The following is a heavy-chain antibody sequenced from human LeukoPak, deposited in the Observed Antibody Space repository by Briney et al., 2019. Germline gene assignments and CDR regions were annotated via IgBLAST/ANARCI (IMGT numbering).Heavy chain of an antibody. Sequence: PSQTLSLTCTVSGGSISSGGYYWSWIRQPPGKGLEWIGYIYNSGSTDYNPSLKSRVTISVDTSKNQFSLKLSSVTAADTAVYYCARSGNWGHDYWGQGTLVTVSS. V-gene: IGHV4-61*09. D-gene: IGHD7-27*01. CDR3: ARSGNWGHDY. J-gene: IGHJ4*02. CDR1: GGSISSGGYY. CDR2: IYNSGST.